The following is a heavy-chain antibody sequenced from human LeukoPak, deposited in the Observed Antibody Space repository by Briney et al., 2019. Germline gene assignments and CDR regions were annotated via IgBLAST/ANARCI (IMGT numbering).Heavy chain of an antibody. J-gene: IGHJ4*02. V-gene: IGHV3-23*01. CDR3: AKRGVVIRVILVGFHKEAYYFDS. CDR2: ISDRGSRT. D-gene: IGHD3-22*01. Sequence: GGSLRLSCAVSGITLSNYGMSWVRQAPGKGLQWVAGISDRGSRTNYADSVKGRFTISTDHPKNTLYLQMNRLRAEDTAVYFCAKRGVVIRVILVGFHKEAYYFDSWGQGALVTVSS. CDR1: GITLSNYG.